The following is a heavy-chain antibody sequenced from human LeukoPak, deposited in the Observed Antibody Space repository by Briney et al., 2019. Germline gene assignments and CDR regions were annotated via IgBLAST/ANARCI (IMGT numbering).Heavy chain of an antibody. CDR1: GFTFSSYW. CDR2: INSDGSST. V-gene: IGHV3-74*01. J-gene: IGHJ3*02. Sequence: GGSLRLSCAASGFTFSSYWMHWVRQAPGKGLVWVSRINSDGSSTSYADSVKGRFTISRDNAKNTLYLQMNSLRAEGTAVYYCATPSSWAHWQTNDAFDIWGQGTMVTVSS. CDR3: ATPSSWAHWQTNDAFDI. D-gene: IGHD6-13*01.